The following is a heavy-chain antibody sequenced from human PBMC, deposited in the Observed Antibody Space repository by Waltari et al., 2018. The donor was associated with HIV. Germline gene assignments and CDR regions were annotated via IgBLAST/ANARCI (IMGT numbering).Heavy chain of an antibody. J-gene: IGHJ4*02. CDR3: ARGQYGPGSREDY. D-gene: IGHD3-10*01. CDR1: GASSSTYY. CDR2: INHSGRT. V-gene: IGHV4-34*02. Sequence: QVQLQQWGTGLLKPSETLSLTCAVHGASSSTYYWSWIRQPPGKGLEWIAEINHSGRTNYNPSLKSRLTISVDTSKTQFSVKLTSVTAADTAVYFCARGQYGPGSREDYCGQGTLVTVAS.